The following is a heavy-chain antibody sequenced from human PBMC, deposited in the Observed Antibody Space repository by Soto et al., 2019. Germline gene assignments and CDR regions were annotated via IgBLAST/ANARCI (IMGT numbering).Heavy chain of an antibody. J-gene: IGHJ4*02. D-gene: IGHD3-3*01. CDR2: IGGGGHDT. V-gene: IGHV3-23*01. Sequence: DVQLLESGGSLVQPGGSLRLSCSASGFAFSAYAMSWVRQAPQKGLEWVSGIGGGGHDTRYGDSVKGRFTITRDNSRNTLYLEMNRLTGEETAVYYCAKHPIFGVVTHDFSHWGGGVLVTVSS. CDR3: AKHPIFGVVTHDFSH. CDR1: GFAFSAYA.